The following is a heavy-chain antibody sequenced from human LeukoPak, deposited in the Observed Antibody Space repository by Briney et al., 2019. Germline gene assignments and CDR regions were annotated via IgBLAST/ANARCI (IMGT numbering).Heavy chain of an antibody. CDR3: VRHAGYCTGGKCYSFYYFDY. Sequence: PGESLKNSCKASGYTFTNYWIGWVRHTPGKGLEWMGIIHPGDSDTRYRTSFQGQVTMSDDESTSTAYLHWTSLKASDTAIYYCVRHAGYCTGGKCYSFYYFDYWGQGTLVTVSS. V-gene: IGHV5-51*01. CDR1: GYTFTNYW. J-gene: IGHJ4*02. CDR2: IHPGDSDT. D-gene: IGHD2-15*01.